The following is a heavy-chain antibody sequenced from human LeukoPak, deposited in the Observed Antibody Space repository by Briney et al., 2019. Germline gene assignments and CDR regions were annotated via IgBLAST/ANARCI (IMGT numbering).Heavy chain of an antibody. V-gene: IGHV3-30*03. D-gene: IGHD3-10*01. CDR1: GFTFSDYA. J-gene: IGHJ4*02. CDR3: VVDLSGSADY. Sequence: GGSLRLSCAASGFTFSDYAMHWVRQAPGKGLEWVTFISYNGGNEYYADSVKGRFTISRDNAKNTLYLQMNSLRTEDSALYYCVVDLSGSADYWGQGTLVTVSS. CDR2: ISYNGGNE.